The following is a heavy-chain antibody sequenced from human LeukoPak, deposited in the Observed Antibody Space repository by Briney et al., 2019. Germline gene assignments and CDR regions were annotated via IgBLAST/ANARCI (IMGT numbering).Heavy chain of an antibody. Sequence: PGGSLRLSCAASGFTFSRDWMHWVRQAPGKGLEWVAVISYDGSNKYYADSVKGRFTISRDNSKNTLYLQMNSLRAEDTAVYYCARVESKQLVTPGDYWGQGTLVTVSS. J-gene: IGHJ4*02. CDR1: GFTFSRDW. CDR2: ISYDGSNK. CDR3: ARVESKQLVTPGDY. D-gene: IGHD6-13*01. V-gene: IGHV3-30*03.